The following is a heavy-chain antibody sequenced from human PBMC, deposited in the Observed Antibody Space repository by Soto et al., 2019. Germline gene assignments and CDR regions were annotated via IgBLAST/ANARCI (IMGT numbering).Heavy chain of an antibody. CDR3: ARVMGSGTVGVFDY. D-gene: IGHD6-13*01. CDR2: IYWDNYK. J-gene: IGHJ4*02. V-gene: IGHV2-5*02. CDR1: GFSLSSSGVG. Sequence: QITLKESGPTLVKPTQTLTLTYTFSGFSLSSSGVGVGWIRQPPGKALEWLALIYWDNYKQYSPSLKNRFTITKDTSKNQVVLTMTKMEPVDTGTYYCARVMGSGTVGVFDYWGQGTLVTVSS.